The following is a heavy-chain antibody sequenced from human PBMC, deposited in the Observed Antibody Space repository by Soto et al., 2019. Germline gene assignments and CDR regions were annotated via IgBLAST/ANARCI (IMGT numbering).Heavy chain of an antibody. V-gene: IGHV3-23*01. Sequence: GGFLRLSCAASGFTFSSYAMSWVRQAPGKGLEWVSAISGSGGSTYYADSVKGRFTISRDNSKNTLYLQMNSLRAEDTAVYYCAKFPAVAGINFDYWGQGTLVTVSS. CDR3: AKFPAVAGINFDY. CDR2: ISGSGGST. CDR1: GFTFSSYA. J-gene: IGHJ4*02. D-gene: IGHD6-19*01.